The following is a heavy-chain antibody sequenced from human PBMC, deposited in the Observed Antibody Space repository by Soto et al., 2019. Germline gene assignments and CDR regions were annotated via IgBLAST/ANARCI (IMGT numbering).Heavy chain of an antibody. CDR1: GFTFSSYG. CDR3: AKEGWEDGYNGPYFDY. J-gene: IGHJ4*02. V-gene: IGHV3-30*18. D-gene: IGHD5-12*01. Sequence: PGGSLRLSCAASGFTFSSYGMHWVRQAPGKGLEWVAVISYDGSNKYYADSVKGRFTISGDNSKNTLYLQMNSLRAEDTAVYYCAKEGWEDGYNGPYFDYWGQGTLVTVSS. CDR2: ISYDGSNK.